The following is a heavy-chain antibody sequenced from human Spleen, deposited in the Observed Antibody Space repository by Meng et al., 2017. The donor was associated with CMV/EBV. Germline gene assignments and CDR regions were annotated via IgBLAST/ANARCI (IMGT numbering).Heavy chain of an antibody. D-gene: IGHD2-2*02. V-gene: IGHV3-23*01. CDR3: AKYGLSRYCSSTSCYTWDYGMDV. Sequence: GGSLRLSCAASGFTFNTHAMTWVRQAPGKGLEWVSAISSSGADTYTADSVRGRFIISRDNFKNTLYLQMNSLRAEDTAVYYCAKYGLSRYCSSTSCYTWDYGMDVWGQGTTVTVSS. J-gene: IGHJ6*02. CDR1: GFTFNTHA. CDR2: ISSSGADT.